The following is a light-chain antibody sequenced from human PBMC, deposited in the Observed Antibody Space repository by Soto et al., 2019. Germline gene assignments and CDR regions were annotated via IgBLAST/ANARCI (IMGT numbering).Light chain of an antibody. J-gene: IGLJ2*01. Sequence: QSVLTQPASVSGSPGQSITISCTGTNSDIGNYNLVSWYQQHPGKAPKLMIYDVSKRPSGVSNRFSGSKSDNTASLTISGLQAEDESDYHCCSYAGTRDVFGGGTKVTVL. CDR2: DVS. CDR1: NSDIGNYNL. CDR3: CSYAGTRDV. V-gene: IGLV2-23*02.